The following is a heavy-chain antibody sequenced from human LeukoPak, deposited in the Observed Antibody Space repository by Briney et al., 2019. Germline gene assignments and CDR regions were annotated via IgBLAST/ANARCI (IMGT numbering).Heavy chain of an antibody. Sequence: RASVTVSCKASGGTFSSYAISWVRQAPGQGLEWMGGIIPIFGTANYAQKFQGRVTITADESTSTAYMELSSLRSEDTAVYYCARGPVSRAYYYYGMDVWGQGTTVTVSS. CDR1: GGTFSSYA. J-gene: IGHJ6*02. CDR2: IIPIFGTA. CDR3: ARGPVSRAYYYYGMDV. V-gene: IGHV1-69*13.